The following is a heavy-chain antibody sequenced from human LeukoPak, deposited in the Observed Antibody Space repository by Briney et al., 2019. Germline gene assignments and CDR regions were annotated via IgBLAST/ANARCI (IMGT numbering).Heavy chain of an antibody. Sequence: PSETLSLTCTVSGGSISSGGYYWSWIRQPPGKGLEWIGYIYYSGSTNYNPSLKSRVTISVDTSKNQFSLKLSSVTAADTAVYYCASGVVVTASDAFDIWGQGTMVTVSS. CDR3: ASGVVVTASDAFDI. CDR1: GGSISSGGYY. CDR2: IYYSGST. D-gene: IGHD2-21*02. J-gene: IGHJ3*02. V-gene: IGHV4-61*08.